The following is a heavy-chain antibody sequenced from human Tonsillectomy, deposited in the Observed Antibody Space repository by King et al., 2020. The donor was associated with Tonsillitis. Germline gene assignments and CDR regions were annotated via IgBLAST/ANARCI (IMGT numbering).Heavy chain of an antibody. V-gene: IGHV4-31*01. J-gene: IGHJ6*03. D-gene: IGHD5-18*01. CDR2: IYYSGST. Sequence: VQLQESGPGLVKPSQTLSLTCTVSGGSISSAVYYWSWIRQHPGKGLEWIGYIYYSGSTYYNPSLKSLVTIAVDTSKNHFSLNLSPVTAADTAVYFCARLGYSYGYEGYYYYMDVWGKGTTVTVSS. CDR1: GGSISSAVYY. CDR3: ARLGYSYGYEGYYYYMDV.